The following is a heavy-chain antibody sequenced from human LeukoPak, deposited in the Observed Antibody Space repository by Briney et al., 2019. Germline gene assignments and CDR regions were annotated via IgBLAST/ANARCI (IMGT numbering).Heavy chain of an antibody. CDR2: ISSSGSTI. CDR3: ARVAVYDILTGYPGIFDY. Sequence: GGSLRLSCAASGFTFSDYYMSWIRQAPGKGLEWVSYISSSGSTIYYADSVKGRFTISRDNAKNSLYLQMNSLRAEDTAVYYCARVAVYDILTGYPGIFDYWGQGTLVTVSS. CDR1: GFTFSDYY. V-gene: IGHV3-11*01. J-gene: IGHJ4*02. D-gene: IGHD3-9*01.